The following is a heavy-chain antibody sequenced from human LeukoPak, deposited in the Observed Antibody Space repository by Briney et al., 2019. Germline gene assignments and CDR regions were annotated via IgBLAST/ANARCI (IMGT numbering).Heavy chain of an antibody. V-gene: IGHV4-61*02. Sequence: SETLSLTCTVSGGSISSGSYYWSWIRQPAGKGLEWIGRIYTSGSTNYNPSLKSRVTMSVDTSKNQFSLKLSSVTAADTAVYYCARDSLLWFGELWAYMDVWGKGTTVTISS. CDR3: ARDSLLWFGELWAYMDV. CDR1: GGSISSGSYY. D-gene: IGHD3-10*01. J-gene: IGHJ6*03. CDR2: IYTSGST.